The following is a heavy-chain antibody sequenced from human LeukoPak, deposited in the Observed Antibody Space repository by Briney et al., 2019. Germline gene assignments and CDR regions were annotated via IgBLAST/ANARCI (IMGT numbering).Heavy chain of an antibody. CDR3: ARGVPRRDY. CDR2: IWYDGSNK. D-gene: IGHD3-10*01. V-gene: IGHV3-33*01. Sequence: LRLSCAASGFTFSSYGMHWVRQAPGKGLEWVAVIWYDGSNKYYADSVKGRFTISRDNSKNTLYLQMNSLRAEDTAVYYCARGVPRRDYWGQGTLVTISS. J-gene: IGHJ4*02. CDR1: GFTFSSYG.